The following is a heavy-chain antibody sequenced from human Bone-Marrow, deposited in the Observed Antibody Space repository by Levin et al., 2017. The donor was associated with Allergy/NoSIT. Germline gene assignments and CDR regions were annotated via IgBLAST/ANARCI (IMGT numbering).Heavy chain of an antibody. J-gene: IGHJ3*01. V-gene: IGHV3-30*04. CDR3: ATAVTPVMTYNSDMGV. D-gene: IGHD4-11*01. CDR2: LSYDGSRT. CDR1: GLTLRSLT. Sequence: GGSLRLSCAASGLTLRSLTLSWVRQAPGKGLEWVSTLSYDGSRTYYADSVKGRFTISRDNSKNRLSLQMNGLTTEDTAVYYCATAVTPVMTYNSDMGVWGQGTMVTVSS.